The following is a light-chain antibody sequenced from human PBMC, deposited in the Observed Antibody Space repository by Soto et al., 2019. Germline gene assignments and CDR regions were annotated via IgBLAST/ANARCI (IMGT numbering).Light chain of an antibody. CDR3: QHYGSSRYT. CDR1: QSVSTSS. Sequence: EIVLTQSPGTLSVSPGERVTLSCRASQSVSTSSLAWYQHKPGQAPRLLIFGISTRATGIPDRFRGSGSGTDFTFTITRLEPEDFAVYYCQHYGSSRYTFGQGTKLDIK. J-gene: IGKJ2*01. CDR2: GIS. V-gene: IGKV3-20*01.